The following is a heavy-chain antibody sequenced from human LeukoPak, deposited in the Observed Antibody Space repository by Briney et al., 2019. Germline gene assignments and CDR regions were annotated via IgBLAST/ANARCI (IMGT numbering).Heavy chain of an antibody. CDR3: ARDGRLRGAAVNWFDP. D-gene: IGHD6-13*01. V-gene: IGHV4-59*01. Sequence: TAETLSLTCTVSGGSISNYYGSGIRQPPGKGLEWIGYIHYSGSTNYNPSLKSRVPISVDTSKNQFSLKLSSMTAADTAVYYCARDGRLRGAAVNWFDPWGQGTLVTVSS. CDR2: IHYSGST. J-gene: IGHJ5*02. CDR1: GGSISNYY.